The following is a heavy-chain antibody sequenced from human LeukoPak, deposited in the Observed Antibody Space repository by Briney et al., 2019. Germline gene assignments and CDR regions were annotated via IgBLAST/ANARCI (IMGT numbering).Heavy chain of an antibody. CDR2: IYYNGSS. Sequence: SETLSLTCTVSGGSISSSSYYWGWLRQPPGKGLEWIGSIYYNGSSYYNPSLKSRVTISVDTSKNQFSLKLSSVTAADTAVYYCARVPYYFGSGSYSPSYYFDYWGQGTLVTVSS. CDR3: ARVPYYFGSGSYSPSYYFDY. D-gene: IGHD3-10*01. CDR1: GGSISSSSYY. J-gene: IGHJ4*02. V-gene: IGHV4-39*07.